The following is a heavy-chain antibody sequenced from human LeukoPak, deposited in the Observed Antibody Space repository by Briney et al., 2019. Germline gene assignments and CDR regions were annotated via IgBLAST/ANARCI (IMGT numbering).Heavy chain of an antibody. CDR2: ISSSGSTI. J-gene: IGHJ4*02. D-gene: IGHD3-10*01. CDR1: GFTFSSYE. V-gene: IGHV3-48*03. Sequence: PGGSLRLSCAASGFTFSSYEMNWVRQAPGKGLEWVSYISSSGSTIYYADSVKGRFTISRDNAKNSLYLQMNSLRAEDTAVYYCARDPLYYGSGSFDYWGQGTLVTVSS. CDR3: ARDPLYYGSGSFDY.